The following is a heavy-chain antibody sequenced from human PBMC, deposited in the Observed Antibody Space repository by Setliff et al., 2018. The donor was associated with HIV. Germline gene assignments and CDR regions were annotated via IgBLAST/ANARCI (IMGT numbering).Heavy chain of an antibody. D-gene: IGHD3-10*01. Sequence: PSETLSLTCTVSGGSISSHYWSWIRQPPGKGLEWIGNIYYTGSTNYNPSLKSRVTISVDTSKNQFSLKLSSVTAADTAVYYCARDNVLWLGILNYFDQCGQGTLVTVSS. CDR3: ARDNVLWLGILNYFDQ. V-gene: IGHV4-59*11. CDR1: GGSISSHY. CDR2: IYYTGST. J-gene: IGHJ4*02.